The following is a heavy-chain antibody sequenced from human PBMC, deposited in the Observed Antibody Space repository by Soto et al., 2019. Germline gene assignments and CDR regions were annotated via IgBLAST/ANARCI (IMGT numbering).Heavy chain of an antibody. Sequence: SVKVSWKTSGGSFMSQAISWVRQAPGQGPEWMGGIIPFSGTVTYTQRFQGRLTLTADEPTKTAYMELSSLRSEDTAVYYCARGSYDSYAGFFGMDVWGQGTKVTV. CDR3: ARGSYDSYAGFFGMDV. J-gene: IGHJ6*02. D-gene: IGHD3-10*01. V-gene: IGHV1-69*13. CDR2: IIPFSGTV. CDR1: GGSFMSQA.